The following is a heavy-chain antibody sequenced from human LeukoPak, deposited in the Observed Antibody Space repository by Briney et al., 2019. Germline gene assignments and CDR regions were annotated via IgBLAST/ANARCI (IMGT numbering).Heavy chain of an antibody. D-gene: IGHD6-19*01. Sequence: KPGESLKISCKGSGYSFTSYWIGWVRQMPGKGLDWMGIIYPGDSDPRYSPSFQGQVTISADKSISTAYLQWSSLKASDTAMYYCAINPAAGTDAFDIWGQGTMVTVSS. CDR3: AINPAAGTDAFDI. CDR1: GYSFTSYW. V-gene: IGHV5-51*03. CDR2: IYPGDSDP. J-gene: IGHJ3*02.